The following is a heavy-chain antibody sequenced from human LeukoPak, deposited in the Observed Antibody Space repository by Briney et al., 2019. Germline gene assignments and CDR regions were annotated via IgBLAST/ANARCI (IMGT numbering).Heavy chain of an antibody. CDR1: GGSISSGSYY. V-gene: IGHV4-39*01. Sequence: SETLSLTCTVSGGSISSGSYYWGWIRQPPGKGLEWIGSIYYSGSTSYNPSLKSRVTISVDTSKNQFSLKLSSVTAADTAVYYCARPYSSGFNPWDYWGQGTLVTVSS. D-gene: IGHD6-19*01. CDR3: ARPYSSGFNPWDY. J-gene: IGHJ4*02. CDR2: IYYSGST.